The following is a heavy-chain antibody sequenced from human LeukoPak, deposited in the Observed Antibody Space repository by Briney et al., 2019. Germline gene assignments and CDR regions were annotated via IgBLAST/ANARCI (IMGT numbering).Heavy chain of an antibody. CDR1: GYTFTGYH. CDR2: INPNSGGT. Sequence: ASVKVSCKASGYTFTGYHMHWVRQAPGQGLEWMGWINPNSGGTNYAQKFQGRVTMTRDTSISTAYMELSRLRSDDTAVYYCARVSVPAADYYYYYYMDVWGKGTTVTVSS. CDR3: ARVSVPAADYYYYYYMDV. V-gene: IGHV1-2*02. D-gene: IGHD2-2*01. J-gene: IGHJ6*03.